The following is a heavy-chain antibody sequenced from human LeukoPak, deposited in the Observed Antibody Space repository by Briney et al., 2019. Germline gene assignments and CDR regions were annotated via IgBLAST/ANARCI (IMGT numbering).Heavy chain of an antibody. Sequence: SVKVSCKASGGTFSSYAISWVRQAPGQGLEWMGRINPIFGTANYAQKFQGRVTITTDESTSTAYMELSSLRSEDTAVYYCARSPALRYCSSTSCPMFAFDIWGQGTMVTVSS. CDR1: GGTFSSYA. CDR3: ARSPALRYCSSTSCPMFAFDI. CDR2: INPIFGTA. J-gene: IGHJ3*02. D-gene: IGHD2-2*01. V-gene: IGHV1-69*05.